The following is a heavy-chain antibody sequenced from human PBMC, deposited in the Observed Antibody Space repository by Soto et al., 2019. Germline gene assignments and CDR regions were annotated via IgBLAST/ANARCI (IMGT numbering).Heavy chain of an antibody. Sequence: GGSLRLSCAASGFTFSSYGMHWVRQAPGKGLEWVAVIWYDGSNKYYADSVKGRFTISRDNSKNTLYLQMNSLRAEDTAVYYCARDGDCSSTSCQLGYYYYYYGMDVWGQGTTVTVSS. V-gene: IGHV3-33*01. CDR2: IWYDGSNK. D-gene: IGHD2-2*01. CDR3: ARDGDCSSTSCQLGYYYYYYGMDV. J-gene: IGHJ6*02. CDR1: GFTFSSYG.